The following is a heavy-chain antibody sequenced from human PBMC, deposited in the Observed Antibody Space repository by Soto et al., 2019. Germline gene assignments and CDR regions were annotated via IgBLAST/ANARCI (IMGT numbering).Heavy chain of an antibody. CDR3: ARNPPLPRYFDL. CDR1: GGSFSGYY. J-gene: IGHJ2*01. V-gene: IGHV4-34*01. CDR2: INHSGST. Sequence: QVQLQQWGAGLLKPSETLSLTCAVYGGSFSGYYWSWIRQPPGKGLEWIGEINHSGSTNYNPSLKSRVTISVDTSKSQFSLKLSSVTAADTAVYYCARNPPLPRYFDLWGRGTLVTVSS.